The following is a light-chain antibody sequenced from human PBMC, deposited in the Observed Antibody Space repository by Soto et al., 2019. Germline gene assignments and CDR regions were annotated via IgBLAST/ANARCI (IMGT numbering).Light chain of an antibody. CDR3: QQYNKWPS. Sequence: EIVMTQSPATLSVSPGERATLSCRASQSVSSNLAWYQQKPGQAPRLIIYGASTRATGIPARFSGSGSGTAFTLTISSLQSEDFAVYYCQQYNKWPSFGQGTKVEIK. J-gene: IGKJ1*01. CDR2: GAS. CDR1: QSVSSN. V-gene: IGKV3-15*01.